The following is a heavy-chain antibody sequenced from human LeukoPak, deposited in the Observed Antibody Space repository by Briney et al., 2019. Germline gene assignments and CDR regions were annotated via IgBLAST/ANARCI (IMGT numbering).Heavy chain of an antibody. CDR1: GFTFSSYA. Sequence: PGGSLRLSCAASGFTFSSYAMSWVRQAPGKGLEWVSAISGSGGSTYYADPVKGRFTISRDNSKNTLYLQMNSLRAEDTAVYYCAKDASGSYYRYYFDYWGQGTLVTVSS. CDR2: ISGSGGST. J-gene: IGHJ4*02. CDR3: AKDASGSYYRYYFDY. V-gene: IGHV3-23*01. D-gene: IGHD1-26*01.